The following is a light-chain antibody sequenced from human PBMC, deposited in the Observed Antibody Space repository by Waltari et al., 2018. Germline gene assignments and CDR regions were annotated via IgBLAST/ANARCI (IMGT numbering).Light chain of an antibody. J-gene: IGKJ4*01. CDR2: DTS. Sequence: EVVLTQSPATLSLSPGEGATLPCRASQRVSNSLASYQQKPGQPPRHLIYDTSNRASGIPARFSASGSGTDFTLSITSLEPEDFAVYYCQQRIIWPLTFGGGTKVEIK. V-gene: IGKV3-11*01. CDR1: QRVSNS. CDR3: QQRIIWPLT.